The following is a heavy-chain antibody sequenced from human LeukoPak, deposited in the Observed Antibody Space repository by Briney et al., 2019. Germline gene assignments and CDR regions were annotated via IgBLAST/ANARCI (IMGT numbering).Heavy chain of an antibody. CDR2: IYYSGST. Sequence: SETLSLTCTVSGGAISSYYCSWIRQPPPNRPESLGYIYYSGSTNYNPSLKSRVTISVDTSKNQFSLKLSSVTAADTAVYYCARGGYSPNGKYYFDYWGQGTLVTVSS. J-gene: IGHJ4*02. CDR3: ARGGYSPNGKYYFDY. CDR1: GGAISSYY. D-gene: IGHD5-12*01. V-gene: IGHV4-59*01.